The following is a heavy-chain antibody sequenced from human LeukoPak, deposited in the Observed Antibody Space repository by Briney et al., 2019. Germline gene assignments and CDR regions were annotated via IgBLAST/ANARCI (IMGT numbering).Heavy chain of an antibody. D-gene: IGHD2-21*02. CDR3: AKDRLLNCRGDCYIFDY. J-gene: IGHJ4*02. CDR1: GFSFSSYG. Sequence: GGSPRLSCAASGFSFSSYGISWVRQAPGKGLEWVSTINTSGGTTYYADSVKGRFSISRDNSKNTLYLQVNGLRTEDTAVYYCAKDRLLNCRGDCYIFDYWGQGTVVTVSS. CDR2: INTSGGTT. V-gene: IGHV3-23*01.